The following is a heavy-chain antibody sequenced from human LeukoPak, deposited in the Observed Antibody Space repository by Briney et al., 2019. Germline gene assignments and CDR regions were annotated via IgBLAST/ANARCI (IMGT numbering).Heavy chain of an antibody. CDR3: ARAMVRGLSNPFDS. CDR1: GYTFTTYY. D-gene: IGHD3-10*01. V-gene: IGHV1-46*01. CDR2: INPSGGGT. J-gene: IGHJ4*02. Sequence: ASVKVSCKSSGYTFTTYYMHWVRQAPGQGLEWMGMINPSGGGTIYAREFQGRVTMTGDMSTSTVYMELSSLRSEDTTVYYCARAMVRGLSNPFDSWGQGTLVTVSS.